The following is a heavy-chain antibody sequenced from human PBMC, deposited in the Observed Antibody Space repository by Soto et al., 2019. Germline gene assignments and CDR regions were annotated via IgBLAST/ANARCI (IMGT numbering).Heavy chain of an antibody. J-gene: IGHJ4*02. V-gene: IGHV4-31*03. CDR1: GGSISSGGYY. Sequence: SETLSLTCTVSGGSISSGGYYWSWIRQHPGKGLEWIGYIYYSGSTYYNPSLKSRVTISVDTSKNQFSLKLSSVTAADTAVYYCARDGCSGGSCYVGYFDYWGQGTLVTVSS. D-gene: IGHD2-15*01. CDR2: IYYSGST. CDR3: ARDGCSGGSCYVGYFDY.